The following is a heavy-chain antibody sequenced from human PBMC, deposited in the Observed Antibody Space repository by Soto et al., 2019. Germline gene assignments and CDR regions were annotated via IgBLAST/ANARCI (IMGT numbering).Heavy chain of an antibody. CDR1: GGSFSGYY. J-gene: IGHJ5*02. CDR3: ARLLRYFDGSGAFQWFDP. CDR2: INHSGST. D-gene: IGHD3-9*01. Sequence: PSETLSLTCAVYGGSFSGYYWSWIRQPPGKGLEWIGEINHSGSTNYNPSLKSRVTISVDTSKNQFSLKLSSVTAADTAVYYCARLLRYFDGSGAFQWFDPWGQGTLVTVSS. V-gene: IGHV4-34*01.